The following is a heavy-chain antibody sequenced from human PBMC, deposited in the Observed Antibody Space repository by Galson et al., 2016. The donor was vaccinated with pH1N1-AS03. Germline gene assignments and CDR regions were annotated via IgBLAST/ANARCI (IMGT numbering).Heavy chain of an antibody. Sequence: SLRLSCAASGFSFSDYSMDWVRQTPGRGLEWLSFISTSGTTIYYADSVKGRFTISRDNAKNSLYLQMNSLRAEDTAVYYCARGWRENSSDMWGQGTMVTVSS. CDR1: GFSFSDYS. V-gene: IGHV3-48*04. CDR2: ISTSGTTI. CDR3: ARGWRENSSDM. J-gene: IGHJ3*02. D-gene: IGHD2/OR15-2a*01.